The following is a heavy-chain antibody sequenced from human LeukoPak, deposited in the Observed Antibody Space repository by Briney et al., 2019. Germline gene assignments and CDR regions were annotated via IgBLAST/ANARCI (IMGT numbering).Heavy chain of an antibody. CDR3: AKRGYRGYYYGMDV. CDR1: GFTFSSYA. J-gene: IGHJ6*04. CDR2: ISGSGGST. Sequence: PGGSLRLSCAASGFTFSSYAMSWVRQAPGKGLEWVSAISGSGGSTYYADSVKGRFTISRDNSKNTLYLQMNSLRAEDTAVYYCAKRGYRGYYYGMDVWGKGTRSPSPQ. D-gene: IGHD5-12*01. V-gene: IGHV3-23*01.